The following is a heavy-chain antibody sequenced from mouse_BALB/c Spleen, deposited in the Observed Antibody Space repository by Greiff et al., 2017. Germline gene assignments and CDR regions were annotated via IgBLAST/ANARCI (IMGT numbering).Heavy chain of an antibody. V-gene: IGHV2-9*02. D-gene: IGHD1-1*01. J-gene: IGHJ3*01. Sequence: VQLVESGPGLVAPSQSLSITCTVSGFSLTSYGVHWVRQPPGKGLEWLGVIWAGGSTNYNSALMSRLSISKDNSKSQVFLKMNSLQTDDTAMYYCARDDYGRGGFAYWGQGTLVTVSA. CDR3: ARDDYGRGGFAY. CDR1: GFSLTSYG. CDR2: IWAGGST.